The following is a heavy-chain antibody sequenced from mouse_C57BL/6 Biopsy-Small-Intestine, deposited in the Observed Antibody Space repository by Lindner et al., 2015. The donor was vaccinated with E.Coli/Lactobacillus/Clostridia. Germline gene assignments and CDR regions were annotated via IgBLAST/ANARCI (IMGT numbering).Heavy chain of an antibody. CDR3: ARSGIYYYGSSSY. Sequence: VQLQESGAELVRPGTSVKVSCKASGYAFTNYLIEWVKQRPGQGLEWIGVINPGSGGTNYNEKFKGKATLTADKSSSTAYMELRSLTSEDSAVYFCARSGIYYYGSSSYWGQGTTLTVSS. J-gene: IGHJ2*01. CDR2: INPGSGGT. CDR1: GYAFTNYL. D-gene: IGHD1-1*01. V-gene: IGHV1-54*01.